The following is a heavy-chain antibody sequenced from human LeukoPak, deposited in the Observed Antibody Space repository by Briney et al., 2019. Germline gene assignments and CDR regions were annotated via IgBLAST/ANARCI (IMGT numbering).Heavy chain of an antibody. CDR2: INSDGSST. V-gene: IGHV3-74*01. CDR1: GFIFSSYA. D-gene: IGHD1-1*01. CDR3: ARVEVNYGMDV. Sequence: GGSLRLSCAASGFIFSSYAMSWVRQAPGKGLVWVSRINSDGSSTSYADSVKGRFTISRDNAKNTLYLQMNSLRAEDTAVYYCARVEVNYGMDVWGQGTTVTVSS. J-gene: IGHJ6*02.